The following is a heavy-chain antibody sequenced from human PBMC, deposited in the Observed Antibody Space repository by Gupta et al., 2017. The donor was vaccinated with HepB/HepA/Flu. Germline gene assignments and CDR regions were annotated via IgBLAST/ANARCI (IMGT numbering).Heavy chain of an antibody. CDR2: IKSKTDGGTT. V-gene: IGHV3-15*01. J-gene: IGHJ4*02. CDR3: TTEDQYYHDSSGYRA. D-gene: IGHD3-22*01. Sequence: GESGGGLVKPGGSLRLSCAASGFTLSNAWMSWVRQAPGKGLEWVGRIKSKTDGGTTDYAAPVKGRFTISRDDSKNTLYLQMNSLKTEETAVYYCTTEDQYYHDSSGYRARGQGTLVTVSS. CDR1: GFTLSNAW.